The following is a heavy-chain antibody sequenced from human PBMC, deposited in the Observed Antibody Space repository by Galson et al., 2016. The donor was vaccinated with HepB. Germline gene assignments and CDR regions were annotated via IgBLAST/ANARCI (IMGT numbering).Heavy chain of an antibody. CDR2: IDPSDSYT. V-gene: IGHV5-10-1*01. Sequence: QSGAEVKKPGESLRISCKGSGYRFTNYWIPWVRQMPGKGLEWIGRIDPSDSYTNYSPSFQGHVTISADKSINTAYVQWSSLKASDTASYFCARVRWREGYNKYHVDYWAQGTLVTVSS. CDR1: GYRFTNYW. D-gene: IGHD5-24*01. J-gene: IGHJ4*02. CDR3: ARVRWREGYNKYHVDY.